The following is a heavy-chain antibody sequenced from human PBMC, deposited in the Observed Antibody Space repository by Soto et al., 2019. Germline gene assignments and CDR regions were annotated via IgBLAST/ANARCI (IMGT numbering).Heavy chain of an antibody. CDR1: GGSISSGGYY. V-gene: IGHV4-31*03. J-gene: IGHJ5*02. D-gene: IGHD2-21*02. Sequence: QVQLQESGPGLVKPSQTLSLTCTVSGGSISSGGYYWSWIRQHPGKGLEWIGYIYYSGSTYYNPPLXGRIPIXXDTSKNQFSLKLSSVTAADTAVYYCARSSPVVTAPWGQGTLVTVSS. CDR2: IYYSGST. CDR3: ARSSPVVTAP.